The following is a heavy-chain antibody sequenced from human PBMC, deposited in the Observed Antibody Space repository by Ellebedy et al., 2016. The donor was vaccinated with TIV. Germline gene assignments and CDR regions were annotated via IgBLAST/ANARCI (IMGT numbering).Heavy chain of an antibody. D-gene: IGHD2-8*01. V-gene: IGHV3-7*03. CDR2: IKYDGSEH. CDR1: GITFGSYW. Sequence: GESLKIPCVAPGITFGSYWMSWVRQAPGKGLEWVANIKYDGSEHYYVDSVKGRFTISRDNAKNSLYLQMSSLRAEDTDVYYCARPGKPYAINYWGQGILVTVSS. J-gene: IGHJ4*02. CDR3: ARPGKPYAINY.